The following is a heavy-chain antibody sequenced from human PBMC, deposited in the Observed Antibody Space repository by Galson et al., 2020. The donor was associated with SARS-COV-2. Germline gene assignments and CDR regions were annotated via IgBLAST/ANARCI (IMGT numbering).Heavy chain of an antibody. CDR2: MNPNSGNT. D-gene: IGHD4-17*01. J-gene: IGHJ4*02. V-gene: IGHV1-8*01. CDR1: GYTFTNYD. Sequence: ASVKVSCKTSGYTFTNYDINWVRQATGQGLEWMGWMNPNSGNTGYAQNFQGRLTKTRSTSISTAYMELSSLRSEDTGIYYCTRVYGDIDYWGQGTLVTVSS. CDR3: TRVYGDIDY.